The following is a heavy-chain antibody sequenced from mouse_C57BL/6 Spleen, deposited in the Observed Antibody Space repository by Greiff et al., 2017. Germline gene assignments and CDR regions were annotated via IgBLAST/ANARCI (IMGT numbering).Heavy chain of an antibody. D-gene: IGHD1-1*01. CDR3: ARSVTTGDWYFDV. CDR2: IYPGDGDT. CDR1: GYAFSSYW. V-gene: IGHV1-80*01. Sequence: VQLQQSGAELVKPGASVKISCKASGYAFSSYWMNWVKQRPGKGLEWIGQIYPGDGDTNYNGKFKGKATLTADKSSSTAYMQLSSLTSEDAAVCFCARSVTTGDWYFDVWGTGTTVTVSS. J-gene: IGHJ1*03.